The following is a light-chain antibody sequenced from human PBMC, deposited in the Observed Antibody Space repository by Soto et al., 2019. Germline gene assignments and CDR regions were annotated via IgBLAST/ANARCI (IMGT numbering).Light chain of an antibody. CDR2: EAT. J-gene: IGLJ2*01. V-gene: IGLV2-23*01. Sequence: QSVLTQPASVSGSPGQSITISCTGTSSDVGNYNLVSWSQQYPGKAPKVLIYEATKRPSGVSNRFSGSKSGNTASLTISGLQAEDEADYYCCSFAGGSTLVFGGGTKLTVL. CDR1: SSDVGNYNL. CDR3: CSFAGGSTLV.